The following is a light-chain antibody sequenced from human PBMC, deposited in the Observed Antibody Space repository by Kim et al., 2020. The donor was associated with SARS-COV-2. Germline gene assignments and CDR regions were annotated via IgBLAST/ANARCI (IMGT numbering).Light chain of an antibody. J-gene: IGLJ3*02. CDR3: DSRDSSANHLV. Sequence: SSELTQDPAVSVALGQTVRITCQGDSLRKYYPSWYQQKPGQAPVLVIYAKNNRPSGIPDRFSGSGSGNTATLTITGAQAEDEADYYCDSRDSSANHLVFGGGTKVTVL. V-gene: IGLV3-19*01. CDR1: SLRKYY. CDR2: AKN.